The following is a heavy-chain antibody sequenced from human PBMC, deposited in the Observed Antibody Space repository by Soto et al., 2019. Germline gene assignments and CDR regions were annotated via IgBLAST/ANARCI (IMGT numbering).Heavy chain of an antibody. J-gene: IGHJ4*02. D-gene: IGHD1-26*01. CDR3: ARVRWELLWPKFGY. V-gene: IGHV1-3*01. Sequence: QVQLVQSGAEVKKPGASVKVSCKASGYTFTSYAMHWVRQAPGQRLEWMGWINAGNGNTKYSQKFQGRVTITRDTSASTAYMELSSLRSEDTAVYYCARVRWELLWPKFGYWGQGTLVTVSS. CDR2: INAGNGNT. CDR1: GYTFTSYA.